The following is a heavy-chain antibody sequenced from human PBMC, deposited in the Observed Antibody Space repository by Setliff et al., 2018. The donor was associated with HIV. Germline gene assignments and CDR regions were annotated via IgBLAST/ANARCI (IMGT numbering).Heavy chain of an antibody. CDR3: ARTHYYDSSGYLDY. V-gene: IGHV1-2*02. J-gene: IGHJ4*02. D-gene: IGHD3-22*01. CDR1: GSTFNVYY. CDR2: INTNSGDT. Sequence: ASVKVSCKASGSTFNVYYMHWVRQAPGQGLEWMGWINTNSGDTNFAQKFQGRVTMTGDTSISTAYMELSRLRSDDTAVFFCARTHYYDSSGYLDYWGQGTLVTVSS.